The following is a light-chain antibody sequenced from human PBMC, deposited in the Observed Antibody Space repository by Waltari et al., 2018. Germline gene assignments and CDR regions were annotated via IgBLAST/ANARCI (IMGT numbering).Light chain of an antibody. CDR3: QQYYGPPVT. CDR2: WAY. CDR1: QSVLYSSNNKNY. Sequence: DIVMTQSPDSLAVSLGERATINCKSSQSVLYSSNNKNYLAWYQQKPGQPPKLLIYWAYTRESGVPDRFSGSGSGTDFTLTISSLQAEDVAVYYCQQYYGPPVTFGGGTKVEIK. V-gene: IGKV4-1*01. J-gene: IGKJ4*01.